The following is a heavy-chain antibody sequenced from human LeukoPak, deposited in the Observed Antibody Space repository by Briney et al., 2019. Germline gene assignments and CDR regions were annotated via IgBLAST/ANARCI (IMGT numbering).Heavy chain of an antibody. V-gene: IGHV4-34*01. D-gene: IGHD5-18*01. Sequence: SETLSLTCAVYGGSFSGYYWSWIRQPPGKRLEWIGEINHSGSTNYNPSLKSRVTISVDTSKNQFSLKLSSVTAADTAVYYCARGWDTAMVFDYWGQGTLVTVSS. J-gene: IGHJ4*02. CDR1: GGSFSGYY. CDR3: ARGWDTAMVFDY. CDR2: INHSGST.